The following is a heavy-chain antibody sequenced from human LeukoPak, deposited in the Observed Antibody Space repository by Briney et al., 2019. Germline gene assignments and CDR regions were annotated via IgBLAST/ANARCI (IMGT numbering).Heavy chain of an antibody. CDR3: AREGVDSGFEDYGMDV. CDR2: ISSSSYI. V-gene: IGHV3-21*01. CDR1: GFTFSSYS. D-gene: IGHD5-12*01. Sequence: GGSLRLSCAASGFTFSSYSMNWVRQAPGKGLEWVSSISSSSYIYYADSVKGRFTISRDNAKNSLYLQMNSLRAEDTAVYYCAREGVDSGFEDYGMDVWGQGTTVTVSS. J-gene: IGHJ6*02.